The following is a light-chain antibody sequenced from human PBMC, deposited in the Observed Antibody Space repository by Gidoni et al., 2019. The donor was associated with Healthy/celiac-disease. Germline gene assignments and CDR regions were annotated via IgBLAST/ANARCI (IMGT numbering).Light chain of an antibody. V-gene: IGLV2-14*01. Sequence: QSALTQPAAVSGSPGQSITISCTGTSSDVGGYNYVSWYQQHPGKAPKLMIYEVSNGPSGVSNRFSGSKSGNTASLTISGLQAEDEADYYCSSYTSSSTVVVGGGTKLTVL. CDR1: SSDVGGYNY. CDR2: EVS. J-gene: IGLJ2*01. CDR3: SSYTSSSTVV.